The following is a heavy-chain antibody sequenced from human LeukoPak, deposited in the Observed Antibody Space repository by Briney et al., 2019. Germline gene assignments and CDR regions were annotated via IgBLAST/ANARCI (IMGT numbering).Heavy chain of an antibody. J-gene: IGHJ6*02. CDR1: GGSFSGYY. V-gene: IGHV4-34*01. D-gene: IGHD3-3*01. Sequence: SETLSLTCAVYGGSFSGYYWSWIRQSPGKGLEWIGEINHSGSTNYNPSLKSRVTISVDTSKNQFSLKLTSVTAADTAVYHCARRATTLFGVSYMDVWGQGTTVTVSS. CDR2: INHSGST. CDR3: ARRATTLFGVSYMDV.